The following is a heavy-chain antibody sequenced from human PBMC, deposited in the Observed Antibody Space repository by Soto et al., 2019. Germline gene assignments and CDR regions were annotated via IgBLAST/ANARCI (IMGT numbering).Heavy chain of an antibody. J-gene: IGHJ4*02. Sequence: GGSLRLSCAASGFTVSSNYMSWVRQAPGKGLEWVSVIYSGGSTYYADSVKGRFTISRDNSKNTLYLQMNSLRAEDTAVYYCARVPDSSGYYFLDYWRQRTLVTVSS. CDR3: ARVPDSSGYYFLDY. CDR2: IYSGGST. D-gene: IGHD3-22*01. V-gene: IGHV3-53*01. CDR1: GFTVSSNY.